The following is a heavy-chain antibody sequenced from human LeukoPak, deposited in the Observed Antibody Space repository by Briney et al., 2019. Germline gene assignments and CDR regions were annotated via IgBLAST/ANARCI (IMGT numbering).Heavy chain of an antibody. CDR1: GGSISSYY. CDR3: ARDPHYDILTGADY. D-gene: IGHD3-9*01. CDR2: IYYSGST. V-gene: IGHV4-59*12. J-gene: IGHJ4*02. Sequence: PSETLSLTCTVSGGSISSYYWSWIRQPPGKGLEWIGYIYYSGSTNYNPSLKSRVTISVDTSKNQFSLKLSSVTAADTAVYYCARDPHYDILTGADYWGQGTLVTVSS.